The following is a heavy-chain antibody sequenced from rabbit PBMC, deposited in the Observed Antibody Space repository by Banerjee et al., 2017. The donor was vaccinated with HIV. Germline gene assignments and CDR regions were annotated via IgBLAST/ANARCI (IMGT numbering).Heavy chain of an antibody. V-gene: IGHV1S45*01. D-gene: IGHD6-1*01. J-gene: IGHJ4*01. Sequence: QEQLEESGGDLVKPEGSLTLTCTASGFSFSSSYCMCWVRQAPGKGLEWIACIYAGSSGNTYYASWAKGRFTISKTSSTTVTLQMTSLTAADTATYFCARGDYTYGAGYPTYLWGQGTLVTVS. CDR1: GFSFSSSYC. CDR3: ARGDYTYGAGYPTYL. CDR2: IYAGSSGNT.